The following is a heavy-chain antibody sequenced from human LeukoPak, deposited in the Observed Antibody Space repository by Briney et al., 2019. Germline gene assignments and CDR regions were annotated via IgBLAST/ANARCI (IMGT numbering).Heavy chain of an antibody. CDR1: GYTFTDYY. Sequence: ASVKVSCKASGYTFTDYYIHWVRQAPGQGLEWMGCINPINGGTHYAQQFQDWVTMTRDASINTDYMELSSLRSDDTAVYYCARDNLGRTYGGSNYFGMDVWGQGTTVTVSS. D-gene: IGHD2-15*01. J-gene: IGHJ6*02. CDR3: ARDNLGRTYGGSNYFGMDV. CDR2: INPINGGT. V-gene: IGHV1-2*04.